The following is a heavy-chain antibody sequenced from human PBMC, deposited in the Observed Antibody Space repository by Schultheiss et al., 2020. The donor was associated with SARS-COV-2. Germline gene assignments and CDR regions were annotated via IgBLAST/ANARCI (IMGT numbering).Heavy chain of an antibody. CDR2: IYYSGST. CDR3: ARDVAYCSGGSSPDAFDI. Sequence: SETLSLTCTVSGGSISSYYWGWIRQPPGKGLEWIGYIYYSGSTYYNPSLKSRVTISVDTSKNQFSLKLSSVTAADTAVYYCARDVAYCSGGSSPDAFDIWGQGTTVTVSS. J-gene: IGHJ3*02. V-gene: IGHV4-59*12. D-gene: IGHD2-15*01. CDR1: GGSISSYY.